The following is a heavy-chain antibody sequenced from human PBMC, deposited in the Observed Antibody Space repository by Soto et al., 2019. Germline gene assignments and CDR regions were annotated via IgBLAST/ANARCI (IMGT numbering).Heavy chain of an antibody. J-gene: IGHJ4*02. CDR3: ARASRSRRGSVSFDY. CDR2: IYHSGST. V-gene: IGHV4-30-2*01. Sequence: QLQLQESGSGLVKPSQTLSLTCAVSGGSISSGGYSWSWIRQPPGKGLEWIGYIYHSGSTYYNPSLKSRVTISVDRSKNQFSLKLSSVTAADTAVYYCARASRSRRGSVSFDYWGQGTLVTVSS. D-gene: IGHD3-10*01. CDR1: GGSISSGGYS.